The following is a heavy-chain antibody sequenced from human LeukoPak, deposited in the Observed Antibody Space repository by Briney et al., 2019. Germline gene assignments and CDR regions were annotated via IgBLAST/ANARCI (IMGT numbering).Heavy chain of an antibody. V-gene: IGHV1-2*02. CDR2: INPNSGGT. CDR3: ARDLSTVVTRDFDY. CDR1: GYTFTGYY. Sequence: ASVKVSCKASGYTFTGYYMHWVRQAPGQGLEWMGWINPNSGGTNYAQKFQGRVTMTRDTSISTAYMELSRLRSDDTAVYYCARDLSTVVTRDFDYWGHGTLVTVSS. J-gene: IGHJ4*01. D-gene: IGHD4-23*01.